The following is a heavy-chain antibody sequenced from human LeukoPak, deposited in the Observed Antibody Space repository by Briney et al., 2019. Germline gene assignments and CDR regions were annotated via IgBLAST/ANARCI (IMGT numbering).Heavy chain of an antibody. D-gene: IGHD4-11*01. CDR3: ARGLSMTTPLYFDY. CDR2: INHSGST. V-gene: IGHV4-34*01. CDR1: GGSFSGYY. Sequence: KPSETLSLTCAVDGGSFSGYYWSWIRQPPGKGLEWIGEINHSGSTNYNPSLKSRVTISVDTSKNQFSLKLSSVTAADTAVYYCARGLSMTTPLYFDYWGQGTLVTVSS. J-gene: IGHJ4*02.